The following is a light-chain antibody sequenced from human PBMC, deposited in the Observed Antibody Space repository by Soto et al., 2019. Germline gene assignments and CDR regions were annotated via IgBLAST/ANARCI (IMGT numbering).Light chain of an antibody. Sequence: DIQMTQSPSTLSASFGDRVTITWRASQSISSWLAWYQQKPGKAPKLLIYKASSLESGVPSRFSGSLYGTEFTLTISSLQTDDFATYYCQHYNSYSEAFGQGTKVDIK. CDR3: QHYNSYSEA. J-gene: IGKJ1*01. CDR1: QSISSW. V-gene: IGKV1-5*03. CDR2: KAS.